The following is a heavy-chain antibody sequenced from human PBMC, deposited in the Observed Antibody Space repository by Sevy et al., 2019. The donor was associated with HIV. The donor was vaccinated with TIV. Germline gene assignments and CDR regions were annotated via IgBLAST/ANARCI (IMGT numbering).Heavy chain of an antibody. Sequence: GGSLRLSCAASGFTFSSYDIHWVRRPTGKGLEWVSGIGTAGDTYYPGSVKGRFTISRENAKNSLYLQMNSLRAGDTAVYYCAREVPGSLYGMDVWGQGTTVTVSS. CDR1: GFTFSSYD. V-gene: IGHV3-13*01. CDR3: AREVPGSLYGMDV. CDR2: IGTAGDT. D-gene: IGHD3-10*01. J-gene: IGHJ6*02.